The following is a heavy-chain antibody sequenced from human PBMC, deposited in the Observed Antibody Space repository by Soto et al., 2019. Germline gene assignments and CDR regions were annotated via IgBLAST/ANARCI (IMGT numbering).Heavy chain of an antibody. V-gene: IGHV1-18*01. CDR2: ISAYNGNT. CDR1: GYTFTSYG. J-gene: IGHJ5*02. CDR3: ARAARARYSSGPAWFDP. Sequence: QVQLVQSGAEVKKLGASVKVSCKASGYTFTSYGISWVRQAPGQGLEWMGWISAYNGNTNYAQKLQGRVTMTTDTSTSTAYMELRSLRSDDTAVYYCARAARARYSSGPAWFDPWGQGTLVTVSS. D-gene: IGHD6-19*01.